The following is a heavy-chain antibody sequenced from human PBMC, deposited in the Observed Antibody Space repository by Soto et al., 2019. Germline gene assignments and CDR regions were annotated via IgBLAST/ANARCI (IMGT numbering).Heavy chain of an antibody. J-gene: IGHJ6*02. CDR3: VRTPRGTPGDYYRMDV. D-gene: IGHD1-1*01. Sequence: GGSLRLSCAASGFTFSSYKMNWVRQAPGKGLEWVSSISSSSSYIYYADSVKGRFTISRDNAKNSLYLQMNSLRAEDTSVYYCVRTPRGTPGDYYRMDVWGQGTTVTVSS. V-gene: IGHV3-21*01. CDR1: GFTFSSYK. CDR2: ISSSSSYI.